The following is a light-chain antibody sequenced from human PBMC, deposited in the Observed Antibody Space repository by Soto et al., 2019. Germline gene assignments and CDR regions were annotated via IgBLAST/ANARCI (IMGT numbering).Light chain of an antibody. CDR1: TGDVGAYNF. CDR3: CSYAGSFTWV. Sequence: QSALTQPRSVSGSPGQSVTISCTGTTGDVGAYNFVSWYQLYAGKAPKLMIYDASKRPSGVPDRFSASKSGNTASLTISGLQAEDEADYYCCSYAGSFTWVFGGGTKVTVL. CDR2: DAS. V-gene: IGLV2-11*01. J-gene: IGLJ3*02.